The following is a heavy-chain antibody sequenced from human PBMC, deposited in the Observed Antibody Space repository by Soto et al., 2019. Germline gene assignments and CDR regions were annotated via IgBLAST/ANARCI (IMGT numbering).Heavy chain of an antibody. CDR1: GFTFSSYS. J-gene: IGHJ6*02. Sequence: GGSLRLSCAASGFTFSSYSMHWVRQTPGKGLERVAVISYDGSDKYYADSVKGRFTISRDNSKNTLYLQMNSLRREDTSVYYCTRVGGSVSGMDVWGQGTSVTVSS. V-gene: IGHV3-30*04. D-gene: IGHD1-26*01. CDR2: ISYDGSDK. CDR3: TRVGGSVSGMDV.